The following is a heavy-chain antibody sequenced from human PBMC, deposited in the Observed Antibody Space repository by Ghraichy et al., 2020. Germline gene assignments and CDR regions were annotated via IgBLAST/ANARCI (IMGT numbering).Heavy chain of an antibody. CDR3: ARDQGDGDYVAFDY. Sequence: SQTLSLTCAVSGGSFSAYYWSWIRQFPGKGLEWLGEINHSGVTNYNSALKSRVTISVDTPKNQYSLKLTSVTAAEPAVYYCARDQGDGDYVAFDYWGQGTLVTVSS. CDR1: GGSFSAYY. CDR2: INHSGVT. V-gene: IGHV4-34*01. J-gene: IGHJ4*02. D-gene: IGHD4-17*01.